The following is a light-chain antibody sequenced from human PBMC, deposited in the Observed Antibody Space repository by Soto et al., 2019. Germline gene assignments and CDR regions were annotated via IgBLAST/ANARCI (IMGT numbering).Light chain of an antibody. CDR3: QQRSDWSPWT. Sequence: ELVLTQSPGTLSLSPGDRATLSCRASLSLPSRSLAWYQQRPGQAPRVLISAASTRAADIPDRFSGSGSATDFTLTISSLEPEDFAVYYCQQRSDWSPWTFGQGTKVDIK. CDR2: AAS. V-gene: IGKV3D-20*02. J-gene: IGKJ1*01. CDR1: LSLPSRS.